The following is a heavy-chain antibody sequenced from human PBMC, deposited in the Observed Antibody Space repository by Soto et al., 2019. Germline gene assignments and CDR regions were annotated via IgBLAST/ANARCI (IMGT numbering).Heavy chain of an antibody. CDR3: ERDRGSIVATTTGYGMDV. D-gene: IGHD5-12*01. CDR1: GFTFTSSA. V-gene: IGHV1-58*01. Sequence: SVKVSFKASGFTFTSSAVQWVRQARGQRLEWIGWIVVGSGNTNYAQKFQERVTITRDMSTSTAYMELSSLRSEDTAVYYCERDRGSIVATTTGYGMDVWGQGTTVTV. J-gene: IGHJ6*02. CDR2: IVVGSGNT.